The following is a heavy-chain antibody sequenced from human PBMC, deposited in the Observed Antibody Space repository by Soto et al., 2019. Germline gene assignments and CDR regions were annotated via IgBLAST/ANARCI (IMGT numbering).Heavy chain of an antibody. J-gene: IGHJ5*02. CDR2: INHSGST. Sequence: SETLSLTCAVYGGSFSGYYWSWIRQPPGKGLEWIGEINHSGSTNYNPSLKSRITISVDTSKNQFSLKLSSVTAADTAVYYCARAPPYSSGWYARVVNWFDPWGQGTLVTVSS. CDR3: ARAPPYSSGWYARVVNWFDP. V-gene: IGHV4-34*01. CDR1: GGSFSGYY. D-gene: IGHD6-19*01.